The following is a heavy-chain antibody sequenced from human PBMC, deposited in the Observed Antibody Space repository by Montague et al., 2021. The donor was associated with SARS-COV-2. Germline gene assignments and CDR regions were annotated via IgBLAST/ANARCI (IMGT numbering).Heavy chain of an antibody. Sequence: TLSLTCTVSGGSISSGGYYWGWIRQHPGKGLGWIGYIYYSGSTYYXXXLKSRVTISVDTSKNQFSLKLSSVTAADTAVYYCAREKRHYCSSTSCYDNYYYYYGMDVWGQGTTVTVSS. CDR2: IYYSGST. CDR3: AREKRHYCSSTSCYDNYYYYYGMDV. D-gene: IGHD2-2*01. J-gene: IGHJ6*02. CDR1: GGSISSGGYY. V-gene: IGHV4-31*03.